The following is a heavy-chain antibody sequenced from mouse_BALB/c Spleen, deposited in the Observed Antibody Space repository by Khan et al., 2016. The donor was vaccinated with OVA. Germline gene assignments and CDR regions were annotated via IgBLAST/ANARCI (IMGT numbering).Heavy chain of an antibody. CDR1: GYTFSSYW. J-gene: IGHJ2*01. CDR3: ARVNYGSRDYFDY. CDR2: ILPGSGSR. Sequence: QVQLQQPGAELMKPGASVKISCKATGYTFSSYWLEWVKQRPGHGLEWIGEILPGSGSRNYNEKFKGKATFTADISSKTTYMQLSSMTSGDSAVYYCARVNYGSRDYFDYWGQGTTLTVSS. V-gene: IGHV1-9*01. D-gene: IGHD1-1*01.